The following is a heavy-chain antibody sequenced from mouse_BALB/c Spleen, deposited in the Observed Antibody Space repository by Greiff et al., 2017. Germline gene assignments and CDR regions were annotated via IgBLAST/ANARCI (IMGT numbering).Heavy chain of an antibody. Sequence: VQLKQSGAELVRSGASVKLSCTASGFNIKDYYMHWVKQRPEQGLEWIGWIDPENGDTEYAPKFQGKATMTADTSSNTAYLQLSSLTSEDTAVYYCNQGRDGDYWGQGTTLTVSS. J-gene: IGHJ2*01. CDR1: GFNIKDYY. CDR2: IDPENGDT. V-gene: IGHV14-4*02. CDR3: NQGRDGDY. D-gene: IGHD3-3*01.